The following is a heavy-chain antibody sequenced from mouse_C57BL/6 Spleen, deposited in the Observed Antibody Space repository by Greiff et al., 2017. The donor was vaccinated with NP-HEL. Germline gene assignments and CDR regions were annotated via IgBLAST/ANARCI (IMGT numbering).Heavy chain of an antibody. Sequence: EVQLQESGPGLVKPSQSLSLTCSVTGYSITSGYYWNWIRQFPGNKLEWMGYISYDGSNNYNPSLKNRISITRDTSKNQFFLKLNSVTTEDTATYYCARDYCGSGGFAYWGQGTLVTVSA. CDR3: ARDYCGSGGFAY. CDR2: ISYDGSN. CDR1: GYSITSGYY. D-gene: IGHD1-1*01. V-gene: IGHV3-6*01. J-gene: IGHJ3*01.